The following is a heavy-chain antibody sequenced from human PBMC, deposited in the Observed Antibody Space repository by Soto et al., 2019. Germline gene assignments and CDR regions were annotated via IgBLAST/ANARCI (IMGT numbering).Heavy chain of an antibody. J-gene: IGHJ4*02. CDR2: IYHNGST. Sequence: SETLSLTCAVSGGSISSGGYSWSWIRQPPGKGLEWIGYIYHNGSTYYNPSLKSRVTISVDRSKNQFSLKLSSVTAADTAVYYCASAYDYYDSSGSLDYWGQGTLVTVSS. CDR3: ASAYDYYDSSGSLDY. D-gene: IGHD3-22*01. V-gene: IGHV4-30-2*01. CDR1: GGSISSGGYS.